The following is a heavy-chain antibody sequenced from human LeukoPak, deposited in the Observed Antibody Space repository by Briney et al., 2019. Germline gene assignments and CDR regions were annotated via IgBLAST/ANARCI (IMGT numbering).Heavy chain of an antibody. D-gene: IGHD1-26*01. V-gene: IGHV4-39*01. CDR1: GGSISSSSYY. CDR2: IYYSGST. J-gene: IGHJ4*02. CDR3: ARRVGATPPSR. Sequence: SETLSLTCTVPGGSISSSSYYWGWIRQPPGKGLEWIGSIYYSGSTYYNPSLKSRVTISVDTSKNQFSLKLSSVTAADTAVYYCARRVGATPPSRWGQGTLVTVSS.